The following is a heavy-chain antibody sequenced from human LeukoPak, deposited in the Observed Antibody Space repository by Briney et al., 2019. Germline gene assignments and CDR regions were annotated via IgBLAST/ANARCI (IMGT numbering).Heavy chain of an antibody. CDR2: INPYDSVT. V-gene: IGHV5-51*01. D-gene: IGHD6-13*01. Sequence: GESLKIPCKGLGNSFTNNWIAWLRQMPGKGLDWMGIINPYDSVTQYRPPFQGQVTISVEKSITTAYLQWSSLKASDTAMYYCTKRRNDVRDPSTWDPDYWGQGTLVTVSS. J-gene: IGHJ4*02. CDR3: TKRRNDVRDPSTWDPDY. CDR1: GNSFTNNW.